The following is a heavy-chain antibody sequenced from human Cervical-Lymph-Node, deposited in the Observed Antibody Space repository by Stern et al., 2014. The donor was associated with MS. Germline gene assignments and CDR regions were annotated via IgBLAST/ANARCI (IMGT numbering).Heavy chain of an antibody. Sequence: QVQLVQSGAEVKKPGASVKVSCKASGYTLTSYYMHWVRQAPGQGLEWMGIIDPSGGSTNYAQKFQGRVTMTRDTSTSTVYMELSSLRSEDTAIYYCARESGGVPAAKNDYWGQGTLVTVSS. CDR1: GYTLTSYY. CDR3: ARESGGVPAAKNDY. V-gene: IGHV1-46*01. CDR2: IDPSGGST. J-gene: IGHJ4*02. D-gene: IGHD2-2*01.